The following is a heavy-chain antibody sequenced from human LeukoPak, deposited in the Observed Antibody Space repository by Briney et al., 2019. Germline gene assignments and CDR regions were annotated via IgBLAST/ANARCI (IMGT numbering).Heavy chain of an antibody. CDR3: TRDSGDSPGGYYFDY. CDR1: GYTFTSHG. Sequence: GASVKVSCKASGYTFTSHGISWVRQAHGQGLEWMGWISAYNANTNYAQKFQGRVTMTTDTSTSTAYMELRSLRSDDTAVYYCTRDSGDSPGGYYFDYWGQGTLVTVSS. CDR2: ISAYNANT. J-gene: IGHJ4*02. V-gene: IGHV1-18*01. D-gene: IGHD3-10*01.